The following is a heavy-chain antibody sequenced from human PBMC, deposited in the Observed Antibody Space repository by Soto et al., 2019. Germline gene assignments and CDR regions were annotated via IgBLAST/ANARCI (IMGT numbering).Heavy chain of an antibody. CDR3: ARAGGYSPFDY. J-gene: IGHJ4*02. Sequence: PSETLSLTCTVSGGSVSSGSYYWSWIRQPPGKGLEWIGYIYYSGSTNYNPSLKSRVTISVDTSKNQFSLKLSSVTAADTAVYYCARAGGYSPFDYWGQGTLVTVSS. CDR2: IYYSGST. CDR1: GGSVSSGSYY. V-gene: IGHV4-61*01. D-gene: IGHD3-22*01.